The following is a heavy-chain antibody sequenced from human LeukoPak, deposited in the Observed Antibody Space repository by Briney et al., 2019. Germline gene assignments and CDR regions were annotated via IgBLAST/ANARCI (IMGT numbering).Heavy chain of an antibody. J-gene: IGHJ4*02. CDR3: ATGRIAVAGTRGNFDY. Sequence: ASVRVSCKVSGYTLTELSMQRVRQAPGKGLEWMAGFDPEDGETIYAQKFQGRVTMTEDTSTDTAYMELSSLRSEDTAVYYCATGRIAVAGTRGNFDYWGQGTLVTVSS. V-gene: IGHV1-24*01. CDR2: FDPEDGET. CDR1: GYTLTELS. D-gene: IGHD6-19*01.